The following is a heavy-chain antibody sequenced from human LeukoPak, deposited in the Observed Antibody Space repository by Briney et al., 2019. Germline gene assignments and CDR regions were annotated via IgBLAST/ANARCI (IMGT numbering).Heavy chain of an antibody. CDR2: ISGSGGST. Sequence: GGSLRLSCAASGFTFSSYAMSWVRQAPGKGLEWVSAISGSGGSTYYADSVKGRFTIPRDNSKNTLYLQMNSLRAQDTAVYYCAKEKNYDFWSGYPNPFDYWGQGTLVTVSS. J-gene: IGHJ4*02. V-gene: IGHV3-23*01. CDR3: AKEKNYDFWSGYPNPFDY. CDR1: GFTFSSYA. D-gene: IGHD3-3*01.